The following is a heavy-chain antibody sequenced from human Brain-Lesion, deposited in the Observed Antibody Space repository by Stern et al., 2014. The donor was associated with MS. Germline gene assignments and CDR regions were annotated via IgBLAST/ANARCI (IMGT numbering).Heavy chain of an antibody. CDR1: RGSFSSSF. J-gene: IGHJ4*01. V-gene: IGHV4-59*01. CDR3: ARMAAAGPFDL. Sequence: VQLEDSGPGLVKPSETLSRSCTVSRGSFSSSFWSWIRQPPGKGLVWMGYFYNAVNTNYNPVFKARSTLSVATPQKPFSMETTSVTAADTAVYYCARMAAAGPFDLWGHGTLVTVSS. D-gene: IGHD6-13*01. CDR2: FYNAVNT.